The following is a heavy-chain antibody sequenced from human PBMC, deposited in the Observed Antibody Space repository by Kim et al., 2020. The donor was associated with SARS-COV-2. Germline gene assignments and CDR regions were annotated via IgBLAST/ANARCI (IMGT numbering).Heavy chain of an antibody. CDR3: ARRRSSSCYYFDY. D-gene: IGHD6-13*01. Sequence: YSPSLNSPVTKSVDTSKNPFSLQLSSVSAAGTAVYYCARRRSSSCYYFDYWGQGTLVTVSS. J-gene: IGHJ4*02. V-gene: IGHV4-39*01.